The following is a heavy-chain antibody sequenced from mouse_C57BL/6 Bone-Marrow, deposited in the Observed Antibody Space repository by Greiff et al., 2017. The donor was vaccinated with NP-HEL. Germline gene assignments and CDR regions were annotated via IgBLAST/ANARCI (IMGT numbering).Heavy chain of an antibody. CDR3: ARDEREYFGSNWYFDV. CDR2: ISDGGSYT. D-gene: IGHD1-1*01. V-gene: IGHV5-4*01. Sequence: EVKLMESGGGLVKPGGSLKLSCAASGFTFSSYAMSWVRQTPEQRLEWVATISDGGSYTYYPDNVKGRFTISRDNAKNNPYLQMSRLKSEDTAMYYCARDEREYFGSNWYFDVWGTGTTVTVSS. J-gene: IGHJ1*03. CDR1: GFTFSSYA.